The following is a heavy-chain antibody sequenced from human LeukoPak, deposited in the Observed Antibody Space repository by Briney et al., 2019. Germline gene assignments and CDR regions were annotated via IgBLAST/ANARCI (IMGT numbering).Heavy chain of an antibody. CDR2: IYSSGIT. V-gene: IGHV4-59*08. J-gene: IGHJ5*02. Sequence: PSETLSLTCTVSDGSFSNYYWSWIRQPPGKGLEWIGYIYSSGITTYHPSLRSRLTISVDTSKNQFSLRLSSVTAADTAVYYCAKLSGGRVDPWGQGTLVTVSS. CDR3: AKLSGGRVDP. CDR1: DGSFSNYY. D-gene: IGHD6-25*01.